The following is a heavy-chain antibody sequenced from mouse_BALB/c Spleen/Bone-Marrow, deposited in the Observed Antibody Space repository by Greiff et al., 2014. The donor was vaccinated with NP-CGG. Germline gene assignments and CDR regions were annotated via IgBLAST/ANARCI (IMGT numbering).Heavy chain of an antibody. CDR2: IWSDGST. V-gene: IGHV2-6-1*01. D-gene: IGHD1-1*01. CDR1: GFSLTSYG. J-gene: IGHJ4*01. Sequence: VMLVESGPGLVAPSQSLSITCTISGFSLTSYGVHWVRQPPGKGLEWLVVIWSDGSTTYNSDIKSRLSISKDNSKTQVFLKMNSLQTDDTAMYYGARHYGSSRYAMDYWGQGTSVTVSS. CDR3: ARHYGSSRYAMDY.